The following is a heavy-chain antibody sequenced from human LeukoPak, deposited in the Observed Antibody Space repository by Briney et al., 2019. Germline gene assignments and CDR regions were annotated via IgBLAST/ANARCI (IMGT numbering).Heavy chain of an antibody. CDR2: ISGSSSYI. Sequence: PGGSLRLSCAASGFTFSSYAMSWVRQAPGKGLEWVSSISGSSSYIYYADSVRGRFTISRDNAKNSLYLQMNSLRADDTAVYYCARASDYDSVWGSYRYYDWFDPWGQGTLVTVSS. D-gene: IGHD3-16*02. J-gene: IGHJ5*02. CDR3: ARASDYDSVWGSYRYYDWFDP. V-gene: IGHV3-21*06. CDR1: GFTFSSYA.